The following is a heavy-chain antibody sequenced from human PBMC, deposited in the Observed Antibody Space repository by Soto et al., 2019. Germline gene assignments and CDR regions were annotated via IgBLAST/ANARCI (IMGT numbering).Heavy chain of an antibody. CDR1: GFTFSSYA. CDR2: ISYDGSNK. J-gene: IGHJ6*02. Sequence: VGSLRLSCAASGFTFSSYAMHWVRQAPGKGLEWVAVISYDGSNKYYADSVKGRFTISRDNSKNTLYLQMNSLRAEDTAVYYCARSGIAAAGYYYYGMDVWGQGTTVTVSS. V-gene: IGHV3-30-3*01. D-gene: IGHD6-13*01. CDR3: ARSGIAAAGYYYYGMDV.